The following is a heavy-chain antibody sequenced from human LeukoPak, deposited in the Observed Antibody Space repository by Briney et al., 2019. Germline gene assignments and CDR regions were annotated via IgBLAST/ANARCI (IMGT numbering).Heavy chain of an antibody. D-gene: IGHD6-6*01. CDR1: GGTFNSYA. Sequence: SXXVSCKASGGTFNSYAISWVRQAPGQGVEWMGVIIPIFRTPNYAHPFQGRVTITTDESTITAYMGLSSLRSEDTAVYYCARNRGSSNAFDIWGQATMVTVSS. J-gene: IGHJ3*02. CDR2: IIPIFRTP. CDR3: ARNRGSSNAFDI. V-gene: IGHV1-69*05.